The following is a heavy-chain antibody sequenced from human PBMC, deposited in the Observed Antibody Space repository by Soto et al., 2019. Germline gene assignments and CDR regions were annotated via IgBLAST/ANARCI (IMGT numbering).Heavy chain of an antibody. V-gene: IGHV3-23*01. CDR3: AKVVRGSGSYFYYYYGMDV. D-gene: IGHD3-10*01. CDR1: GFTFSSYA. CDR2: ISGSGGST. Sequence: GGSLRLSCAASGFTFSSYAMSWVRQAPGKGLEWVSAISGSGGSTYYADSVKGRFTISRDNSKNTLYLQMNSLRAEDTAVYYCAKVVRGSGSYFYYYYGMDVWGQGTTVTVSS. J-gene: IGHJ6*02.